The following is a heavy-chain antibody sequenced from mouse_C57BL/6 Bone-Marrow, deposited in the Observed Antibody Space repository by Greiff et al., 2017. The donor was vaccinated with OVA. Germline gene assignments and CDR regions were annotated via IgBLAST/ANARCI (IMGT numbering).Heavy chain of an antibody. D-gene: IGHD1-1*01. V-gene: IGHV2-4*01. CDR3: AKIGGSSYWYFDV. CDR2: IWSGGST. Sequence: VQLQQSGPGLVQPSQSLSITCTVSGFSLTRYGVHWVRQPPGKGLEWLGVIWSGGSTDYNAAFISRLSISKDNSKSQVFFKMNSLQADDTAIYYCAKIGGSSYWYFDVWGTGTTVTVSS. CDR1: GFSLTRYG. J-gene: IGHJ1*03.